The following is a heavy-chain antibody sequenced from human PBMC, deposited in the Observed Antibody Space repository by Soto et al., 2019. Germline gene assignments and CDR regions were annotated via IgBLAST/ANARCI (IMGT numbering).Heavy chain of an antibody. CDR1: GFTVSSNY. V-gene: IGHV3-23*01. CDR3: AKGVPGIAVAGTGYFQH. CDR2: ISGSGDST. Sequence: GGSLRLSCAASGFTVSSNYMSWVRQAPRKGLEWVSGISGSGDSTYYADSVKGRFTISRDNSKNTLYLQMNSLRAEDTAVYYCAKGVPGIAVAGTGYFQHWGQGTLVTVSS. J-gene: IGHJ1*01. D-gene: IGHD6-19*01.